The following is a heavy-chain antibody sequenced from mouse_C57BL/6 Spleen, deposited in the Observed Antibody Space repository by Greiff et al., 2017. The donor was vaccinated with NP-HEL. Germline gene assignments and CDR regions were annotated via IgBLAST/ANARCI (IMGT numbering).Heavy chain of an antibody. V-gene: IGHV1-26*01. D-gene: IGHD1-1*01. Sequence: EVQLQQSGPELVKPGASVKISCKASGYTFTDYYMNWVKQSHGKSLEWIGDINPNNGGTSYNQKFKSKATLTVDTSSSTAYMRLSSLTSEDSAVYYCARGVKKLLHYAMDYWGQGTSVTVSS. CDR2: INPNNGGT. J-gene: IGHJ4*01. CDR1: GYTFTDYY. CDR3: ARGVKKLLHYAMDY.